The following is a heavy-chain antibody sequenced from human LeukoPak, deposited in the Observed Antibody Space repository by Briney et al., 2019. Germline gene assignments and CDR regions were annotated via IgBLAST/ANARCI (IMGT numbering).Heavy chain of an antibody. D-gene: IGHD3-3*01. CDR1: GFSISSYY. Sequence: SETLSLXCTVSGFSISSYYWSWIRQPPGKGLESIGYIYHTGSTYYNPSLKSRVTISVDTSKNQFSLKLSSVTAAGTAVYYCARDGTYYDFWSGYPAHFDYWGQGTLVTVSS. CDR2: IYHTGST. J-gene: IGHJ4*02. V-gene: IGHV4-59*01. CDR3: ARDGTYYDFWSGYPAHFDY.